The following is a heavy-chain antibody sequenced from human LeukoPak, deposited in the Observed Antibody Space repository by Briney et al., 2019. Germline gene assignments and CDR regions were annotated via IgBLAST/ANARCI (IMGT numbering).Heavy chain of an antibody. V-gene: IGHV1-2*02. CDR3: ARVHATGYFSLDLGY. CDR1: GYTFTGYF. CDR2: INPNTGGT. D-gene: IGHD3-9*01. J-gene: IGHJ4*02. Sequence: GASVKVSCTASGYTFTGYFMHWVRQAPGQGLDWMGWINPNTGGTKYAQKFKGRVTMTRDTAIGTAYMELSTVTSDDTAVYFCARVHATGYFSLDLGYWGQGTLVTVSS.